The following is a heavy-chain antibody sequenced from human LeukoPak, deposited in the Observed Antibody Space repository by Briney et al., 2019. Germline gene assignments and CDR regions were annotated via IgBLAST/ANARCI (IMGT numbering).Heavy chain of an antibody. J-gene: IGHJ5*02. CDR2: IRSKANSYAT. Sequence: GRSLRLSCAASGFTFSGSAMHWVRQASGKGLEWVGRIRSKANSYATAYAASVKGRFTISRDDSKNTAYLQMNSLKTEDTAVYYCTRRESEKAGYHWGQGTLVTVSS. CDR3: TRRESEKAGYH. V-gene: IGHV3-73*01. CDR1: GFTFSGSA.